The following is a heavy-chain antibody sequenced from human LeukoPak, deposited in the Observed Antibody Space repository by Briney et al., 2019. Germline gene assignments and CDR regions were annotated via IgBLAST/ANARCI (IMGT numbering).Heavy chain of an antibody. CDR3: ARDPSGTGTGFDI. Sequence: GGSLRLSCAALGFTVSRTYIRWVRQAPGKGLEWVSVIYEGGDIYYAGSVRGRFAISRDSSKNTVYLQMNGLRAEDTAVYYCARDPSGTGTGFDIWGQGTMVTVCS. V-gene: IGHV3-66*01. D-gene: IGHD3/OR15-3a*01. CDR1: GFTVSRTY. CDR2: IYEGGDI. J-gene: IGHJ3*02.